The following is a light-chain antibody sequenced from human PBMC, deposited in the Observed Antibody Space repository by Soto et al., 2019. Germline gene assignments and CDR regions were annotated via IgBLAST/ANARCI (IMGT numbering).Light chain of an antibody. V-gene: IGKV3-15*01. CDR3: QQYRNSLYT. J-gene: IGKJ2*01. Sequence: EIVMTQSPATLSVSPGERATLSCRASQSVSSNLAWYQQKPGQAPRLLIYGASTRATGIPARFSGSGSGTEFTLTISRLEPEDFAVYYCQQYRNSLYTFGQGTKLEIK. CDR2: GAS. CDR1: QSVSSN.